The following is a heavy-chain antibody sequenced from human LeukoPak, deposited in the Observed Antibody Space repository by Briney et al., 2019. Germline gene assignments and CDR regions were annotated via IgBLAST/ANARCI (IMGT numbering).Heavy chain of an antibody. CDR2: IIPIFGTA. CDR3: ARGRRRWPETNNWFDP. V-gene: IGHV1-69*13. Sequence: SVKVSCKASGGTFSSYAISWVRQAPGQGLEWMGGIIPIFGTANYAQKFQGRVTITADESTSTAYMELSSLRSEDTAVYYCARGRRRWPETNNWFDPWGQGTLVTVSS. CDR1: GGTFSSYA. D-gene: IGHD4-23*01. J-gene: IGHJ5*02.